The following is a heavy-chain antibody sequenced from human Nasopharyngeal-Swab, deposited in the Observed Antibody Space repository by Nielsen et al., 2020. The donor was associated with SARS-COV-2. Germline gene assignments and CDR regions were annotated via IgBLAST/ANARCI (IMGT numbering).Heavy chain of an antibody. Sequence: SCKVSGYTLTELSMHWVRQAPGKGLEWVAVISYDGSNKYYADSVKGRFTISRDNSKNTLYLQMNSLRAEDTAVYYCARERGAIAVAGNFDYWGQGTLVTVSS. D-gene: IGHD6-19*01. J-gene: IGHJ4*02. CDR2: ISYDGSNK. CDR1: GYTLTELS. V-gene: IGHV3-33*05. CDR3: ARERGAIAVAGNFDY.